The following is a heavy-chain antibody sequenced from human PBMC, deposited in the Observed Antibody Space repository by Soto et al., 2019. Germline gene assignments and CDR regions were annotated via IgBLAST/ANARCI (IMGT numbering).Heavy chain of an antibody. J-gene: IGHJ6*02. CDR3: AKDRGSGSYAANYYYYGMDV. V-gene: IGHV5-51*01. CDR1: GYSFASYW. Sequence: PGESLKISCKGSGYSFASYWIGWVRQMPGKGLEWMGVIFPGDSDTRYSPSFQGQVTISAAKTSLYLQMNSLRAEDTALYYCAKDRGSGSYAANYYYYGMDVWGQGTTVTVSS. D-gene: IGHD3-10*01. CDR2: IFPGDSDT.